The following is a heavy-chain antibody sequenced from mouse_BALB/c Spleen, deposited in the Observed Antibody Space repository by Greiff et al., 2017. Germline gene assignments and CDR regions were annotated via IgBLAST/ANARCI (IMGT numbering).Heavy chain of an antibody. CDR1: GFTFSDYY. J-gene: IGHJ4*01. CDR2: ISDGGSYT. CDR3: ARGYDVDAMDY. Sequence: DVMLVESGGGLVKPGGSLKLSCAASGFTFSDYYMYWVRQTPEKRLEWVATISDGGSYTYYPDSVKGRFTISRDNAKNNLYLQMSSLKSEDTAMYYCARGYDVDAMDYWGQGTSVTVSS. V-gene: IGHV5-4*02. D-gene: IGHD2-2*01.